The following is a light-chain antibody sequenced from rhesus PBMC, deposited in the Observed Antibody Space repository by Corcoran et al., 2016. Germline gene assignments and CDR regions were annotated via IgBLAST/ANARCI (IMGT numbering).Light chain of an antibody. CDR2: DVS. CDR3: LQHNSYPRT. CDR1: QGISSY. J-gene: IGKJ1*01. Sequence: DIQMTQSPSSLSASVGDTVTITCRASQGISSYLNWFQQKPGKAPKLLIYDVSNLESGAPSRFSGSGSGTDFTLTFRSLQPEDFAAYYCLQHNSYPRTFGQGTKVEIK. V-gene: IGKV1-28*03.